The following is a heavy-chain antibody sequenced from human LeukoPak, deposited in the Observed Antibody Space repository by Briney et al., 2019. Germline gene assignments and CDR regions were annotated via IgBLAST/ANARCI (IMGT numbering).Heavy chain of an antibody. CDR2: TNPNSGGT. CDR3: ARDLSGYSYGYVY. D-gene: IGHD5-18*01. J-gene: IGHJ4*02. V-gene: IGHV1-2*06. Sequence: GASVKVSCKASGYTFTGYYMHWVRQAPGQGLEWMGRTNPNSGGTNYAQKFQGRVTMTRDTSISTAYMELSRLRSDDTAVYYCARDLSGYSYGYVYWGQGTLVTVSS. CDR1: GYTFTGYY.